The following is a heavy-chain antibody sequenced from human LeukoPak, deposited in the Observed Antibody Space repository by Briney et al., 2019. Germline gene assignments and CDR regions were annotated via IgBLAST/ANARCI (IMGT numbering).Heavy chain of an antibody. D-gene: IGHD6-19*01. V-gene: IGHV4-61*01. CDR1: GGSINNSSSDY. J-gene: IGHJ5*02. CDR3: ARDLESSGPNWFDL. Sequence: PSETLSLTCTVSGGSINNSSSDYWAWIRQPPGKGLEWIGYIYYSGSTNYNPSLKSRVTISVDTSKNQFSLKLTSVTAADTAVYYCARDLESSGPNWFDLWGQGTLVTVSS. CDR2: IYYSGST.